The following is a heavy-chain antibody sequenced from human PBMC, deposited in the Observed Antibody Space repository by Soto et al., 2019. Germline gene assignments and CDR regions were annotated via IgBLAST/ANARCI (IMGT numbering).Heavy chain of an antibody. J-gene: IGHJ3*02. CDR2: IYYSGST. Sequence: SETLSLTCTVSGGSISSYYWSWIRQPPGRGLEWIGYIYYSGSTNYNPSLKSRVTISVDTSKNQFSLKLSSVTAADTAVYYCARALILTGYYIHDAFDIWGQGTMVTVSS. V-gene: IGHV4-59*01. D-gene: IGHD3-9*01. CDR1: GGSISSYY. CDR3: ARALILTGYYIHDAFDI.